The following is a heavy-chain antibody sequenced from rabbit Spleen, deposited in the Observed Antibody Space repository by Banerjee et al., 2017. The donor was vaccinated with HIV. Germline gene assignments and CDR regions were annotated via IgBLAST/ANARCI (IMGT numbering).Heavy chain of an antibody. CDR3: AREASNSFSSYGMDL. V-gene: IGHV1S40*01. CDR2: IDTGSSALA. J-gene: IGHJ6*01. CDR1: GVSFSGNSY. D-gene: IGHD1-1*01. Sequence: QSLEESGGDLVKPGASLTLTCIASGVSFSGNSYMCWVRQAPGKGLEWIACIDTGSSALAYSASWEKGRFTISETSSTTVTLQMTSLTAADTATYFCAREASNSFSSYGMDLWGQGTLVTVS.